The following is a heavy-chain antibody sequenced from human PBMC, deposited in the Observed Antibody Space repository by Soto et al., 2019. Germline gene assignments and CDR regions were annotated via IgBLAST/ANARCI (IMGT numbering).Heavy chain of an antibody. V-gene: IGHV6-1*01. Sequence: SQNLSLTCAISGDSISSNSATWSWIRQSPSRGLEWLGRTYYRSKWFNEYAVSVRSRITINPDTSKNQFSLQLNSVTPEDSAVYYCARKYGYSFDYWGQGTLVTVSS. D-gene: IGHD2-15*01. J-gene: IGHJ4*02. CDR1: GDSISSNSAT. CDR3: ARKYGYSFDY. CDR2: TYYRSKWFN.